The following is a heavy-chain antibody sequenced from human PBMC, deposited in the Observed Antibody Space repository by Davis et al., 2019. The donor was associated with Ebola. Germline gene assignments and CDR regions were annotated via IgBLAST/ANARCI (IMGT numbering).Heavy chain of an antibody. CDR2: ISGSGGFT. CDR3: ASERNSGRAFDI. CDR1: GFTFRSYA. D-gene: IGHD3-10*01. J-gene: IGHJ3*02. V-gene: IGHV3-23*01. Sequence: GESLKISCAASGFTFRSYAMSWVRQAPGKGLEWVSSISGSGGFTYYADSVKGRFTISRDKSKNRLYLQMDSLRVADTAVYYCASERNSGRAFDIWGQGTMVTVSS.